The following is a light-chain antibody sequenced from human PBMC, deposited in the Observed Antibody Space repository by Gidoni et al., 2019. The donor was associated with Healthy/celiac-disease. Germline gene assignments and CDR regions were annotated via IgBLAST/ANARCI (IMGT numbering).Light chain of an antibody. CDR2: DAS. J-gene: IGKJ3*01. CDR1: QDISNY. V-gene: IGKV1-33*01. CDR3: QPYDNLPLT. Sequence: DIQKTQSPSSLSASVGDRVTITCQTSQDISNYLNWYQQKPGKAPKLLIYDASNLETGVPSRFSGSGSGTDFTFTISSLQPEDIATYYCQPYDNLPLTFGPGTKVDIK.